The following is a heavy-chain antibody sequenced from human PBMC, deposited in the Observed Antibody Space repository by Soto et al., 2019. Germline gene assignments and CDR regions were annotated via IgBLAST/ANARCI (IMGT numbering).Heavy chain of an antibody. Sequence: DVQLLESGGGLVQPGGSLRLSCAASGFTFSSCGMSWVRQAPGKGLEWVSAISGSGDTSYYADSVKGRFTISRDNSKSTLYLQMNSLGAEDTAVYYCAKEDVVPPALAGWVVRIHDYGGQGTLVTVSS. CDR3: AKEDVVPPALAGWVVRIHDY. CDR1: GFTFSSCG. J-gene: IGHJ4*02. CDR2: ISGSGDTS. V-gene: IGHV3-23*01. D-gene: IGHD2-2*01.